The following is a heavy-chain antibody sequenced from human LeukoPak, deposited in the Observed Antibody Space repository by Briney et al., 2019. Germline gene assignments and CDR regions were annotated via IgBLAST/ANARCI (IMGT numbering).Heavy chain of an antibody. Sequence: GGSLRLSCAASGFTFDDYGMSWVRQAPGKGLEWVSSINWNGGSTGYADSVKGRFTISRDNAKNSLYLQMNSLRAEDTALYYCARDLSSGYYWNPDAFDIWGQGTMVTVSS. CDR2: INWNGGST. J-gene: IGHJ3*02. CDR3: ARDLSSGYYWNPDAFDI. D-gene: IGHD3-22*01. V-gene: IGHV3-20*04. CDR1: GFTFDDYG.